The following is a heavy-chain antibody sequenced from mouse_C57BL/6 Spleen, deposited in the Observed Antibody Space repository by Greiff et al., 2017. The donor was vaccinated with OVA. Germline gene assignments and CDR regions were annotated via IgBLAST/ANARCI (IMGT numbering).Heavy chain of an antibody. D-gene: IGHD1-1*01. CDR1: GYTFTDYN. CDR3: AITTVVATYYFDY. CDR2: INPNNGGT. V-gene: IGHV1-22*01. J-gene: IGHJ2*01. Sequence: VQLQQSGPELVKPGASVKMSCKASGYTFTDYNMHWVKQSHGKSLEWIGYINPNNGGTSYNQKFKGKATLTVNKSSSTAYMELRSLTSEDSAVYYCAITTVVATYYFDYWGQGTTLTVSS.